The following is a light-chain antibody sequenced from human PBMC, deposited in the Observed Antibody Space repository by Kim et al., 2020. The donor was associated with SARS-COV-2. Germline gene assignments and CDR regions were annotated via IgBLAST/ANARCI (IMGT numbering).Light chain of an antibody. CDR2: GRN. CDR3: QSRDSGGKVI. Sequence: SSELTQDSAVSVALGQTVRITCQGDSLRSYYATWYQQKPRQAPVLVIYGRNNRPSGIPDRFSGSTSGNTASLTISGAQAEDEADFYCQSRDSGGKVIFGGGTQLTVL. V-gene: IGLV3-19*01. J-gene: IGLJ2*01. CDR1: SLRSYY.